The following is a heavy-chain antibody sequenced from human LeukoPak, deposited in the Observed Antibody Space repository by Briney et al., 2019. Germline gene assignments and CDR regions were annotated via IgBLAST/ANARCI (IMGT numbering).Heavy chain of an antibody. CDR3: VRGWVHTAMFTDSFDY. Sequence: PGGSLRLSCAASGFTFSSYTMHWVRQAPGKGLEWVAVISYDGSDNSYADSVKGRFTVSRDNSKNTLYLQMNSLRPDDTAGYYCVRGWVHTAMFTDSFDYWGQGTLVTVSS. CDR2: ISYDGSDN. V-gene: IGHV3-30-3*01. J-gene: IGHJ4*02. CDR1: GFTFSSYT. D-gene: IGHD5-18*01.